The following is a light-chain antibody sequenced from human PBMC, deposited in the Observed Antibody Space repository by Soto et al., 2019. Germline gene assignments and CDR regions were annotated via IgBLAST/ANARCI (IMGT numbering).Light chain of an antibody. J-gene: IGKJ1*01. V-gene: IGKV1-5*01. Sequence: DIQMTQSPSTLSASVGDRVTITCRASQSIGSWLAWYQQKPGKAPKLLIYDASSLESGVPSRFSGSGSGTDFTLTISSLQPDDFATYFCQQYNTYWTFGQGTKVDIK. CDR1: QSIGSW. CDR2: DAS. CDR3: QQYNTYWT.